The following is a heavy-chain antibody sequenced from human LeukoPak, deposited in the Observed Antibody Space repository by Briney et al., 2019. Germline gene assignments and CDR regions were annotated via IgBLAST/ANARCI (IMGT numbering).Heavy chain of an antibody. V-gene: IGHV5-51*01. CDR3: ARLAPDYADYWFDP. CDR2: IYPTDSIT. Sequence: GESLKISCKTSGYDFSTKWIGCVRQMPGKGLEWMGIIYPTDSITRYSPSFRGQVTISVDTSISTAYLHWSSLKASDTAIYYCARLAPDYADYWFDPWGQGTLSPSPQ. D-gene: IGHD4-17*01. J-gene: IGHJ5*02. CDR1: GYDFSTKW.